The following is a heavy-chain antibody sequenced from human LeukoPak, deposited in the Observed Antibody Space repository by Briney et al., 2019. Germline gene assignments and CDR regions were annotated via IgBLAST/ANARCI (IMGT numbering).Heavy chain of an antibody. V-gene: IGHV1-2*02. CDR2: INPNSGGT. CDR1: GYTFTGYY. CDR3: ASTDFWSGYYSPLDAFDI. D-gene: IGHD3-3*01. Sequence: ASVKVSCKASGYTFTGYYMHRVRQAPGQGLEWMGWINPNSGGTNYAQKFQGRVTMTRDTSISTAYMELSRLRSDDTAVYYCASTDFWSGYYSPLDAFDIRGQGTMVTVSS. J-gene: IGHJ3*02.